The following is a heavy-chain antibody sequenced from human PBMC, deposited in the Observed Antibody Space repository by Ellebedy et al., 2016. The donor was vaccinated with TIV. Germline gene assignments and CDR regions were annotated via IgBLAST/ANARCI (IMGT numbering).Heavy chain of an antibody. CDR3: ARGYGGYGSGVYYYYGMDV. CDR2: INHSGST. CDR1: GGSISSGGSY. Sequence: SETLSLTCTVSGGSISSGGSYWSWIRQPPGKGLEWIGEINHSGSTNYNPSLKSRVTVSVDTSKNQFSLKLSSVTAADTAVYYCARGYGGYGSGVYYYYGMDVWGQGTTVTVSS. V-gene: IGHV4-39*07. D-gene: IGHD3-10*01. J-gene: IGHJ6*02.